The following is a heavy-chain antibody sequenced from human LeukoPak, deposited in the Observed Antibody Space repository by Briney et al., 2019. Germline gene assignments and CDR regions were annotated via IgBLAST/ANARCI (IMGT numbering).Heavy chain of an antibody. CDR3: ARGRQVGNTGYYFDY. J-gene: IGHJ4*02. D-gene: IGHD1-26*01. CDR1: GGSINSNY. V-gene: IGHV4-59*01. Sequence: SETLSLTCTVSGGSINSNYWSWIRQPPEKGLEWIGYISYSGSTNYNPSLKSRVTISLDTSKSQFSLNLNSVTAADTAVYYCARGRQVGNTGYYFDYWGQGTLVTVSS. CDR2: ISYSGST.